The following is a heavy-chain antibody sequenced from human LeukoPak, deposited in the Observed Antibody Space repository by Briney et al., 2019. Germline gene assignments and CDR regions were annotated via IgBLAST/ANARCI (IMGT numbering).Heavy chain of an antibody. CDR3: ATEAVAVAATFDY. CDR1: GGSISSSSYY. D-gene: IGHD2-15*01. V-gene: IGHV4-39*07. J-gene: IGHJ4*02. Sequence: SETLSLTCTVSGGSISSSSYYWGWIRQPPGKGLEWIGGIYYSGSTYYNPSLKSRVTISADTSKNHFSLKLSSVPAADTAVYYCATEAVAVAATFDYWGQGTLVTVSS. CDR2: IYYSGST.